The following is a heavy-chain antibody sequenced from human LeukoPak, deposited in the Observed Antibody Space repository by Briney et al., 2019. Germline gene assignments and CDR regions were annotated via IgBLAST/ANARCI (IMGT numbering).Heavy chain of an antibody. D-gene: IGHD6-13*01. CDR3: ARPGSSWYAESFDY. J-gene: IGHJ4*02. Sequence: GGSLRLSCAASGFTFSTYAMSWVRQAPGKGLEWVSAISGSGGNTYYADSVRGRFTISRDNSKNTLYLQMNSLRAEDTAVYYCARPGSSWYAESFDYWGQGTLVTVSS. CDR2: ISGSGGNT. CDR1: GFTFSTYA. V-gene: IGHV3-23*01.